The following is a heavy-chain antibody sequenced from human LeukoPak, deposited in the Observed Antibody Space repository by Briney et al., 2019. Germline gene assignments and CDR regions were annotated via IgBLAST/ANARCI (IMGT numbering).Heavy chain of an antibody. J-gene: IGHJ4*02. V-gene: IGHV3-73*01. CDR2: IRSKANSYAT. CDR3: ASPYCSDGVCYPGY. D-gene: IGHD2-8*01. Sequence: GGSLRLSCAASGFTFNGSAMHWVRQASGKGLEWVGRIRSKANSYATAYAVSVTGRFTISRDDSKNTAYLQMNSLETEDTAVYYCASPYCSDGVCYPGYWGQGALVTVSS. CDR1: GFTFNGSA.